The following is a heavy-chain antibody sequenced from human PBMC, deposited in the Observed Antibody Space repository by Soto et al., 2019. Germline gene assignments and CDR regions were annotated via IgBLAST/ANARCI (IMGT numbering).Heavy chain of an antibody. J-gene: IGHJ4*02. Sequence: GALRLSCAPSGFIVSSNYMSWVRQAPGKGLEWVSVIYSGVTTYYADSVKGRFTISRDNPKNTVYLQMNSLRAEDTAVYYCARGYRVDSYGAGAYFDYWGQGILVTVPQ. V-gene: IGHV3-66*01. CDR2: IYSGVTT. D-gene: IGHD3-10*01. CDR3: ARGYRVDSYGAGAYFDY. CDR1: GFIVSSNY.